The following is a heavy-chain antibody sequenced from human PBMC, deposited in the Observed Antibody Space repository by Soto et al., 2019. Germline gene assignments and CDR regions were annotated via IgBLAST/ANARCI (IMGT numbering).Heavy chain of an antibody. Sequence: SETLSLTCTVSGGSISGGGYYWSWIRQHPGKGLEWIGYVYYTGSTYYNPSLKSRVTISVDTSKNQFSLNLTSVTAADTAVYYCARDQEVNYADYGGSDYYYGMDAWGQGTTVTVSS. J-gene: IGHJ6*02. CDR1: GGSISGGGYY. CDR2: VYYTGST. CDR3: ARDQEVNYADYGGSDYYYGMDA. V-gene: IGHV4-31*03. D-gene: IGHD4-17*01.